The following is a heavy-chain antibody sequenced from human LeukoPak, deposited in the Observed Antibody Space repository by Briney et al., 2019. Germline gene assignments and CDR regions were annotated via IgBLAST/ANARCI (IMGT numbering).Heavy chain of an antibody. CDR1: GFIFDDYA. D-gene: IGHD2-2*02. CDR2: ISWNSGSI. Sequence: GGSLRLSCAASGFIFDDYAIHWVRQVPGKGLGWVSGISWNSGSIGYADSVKGRFTISRDNAKNSLYLQMNSLRAEDAALYYCARAIGVTCISTSCYSFDYWGQGTLVTVSS. J-gene: IGHJ4*02. CDR3: ARAIGVTCISTSCYSFDY. V-gene: IGHV3-9*01.